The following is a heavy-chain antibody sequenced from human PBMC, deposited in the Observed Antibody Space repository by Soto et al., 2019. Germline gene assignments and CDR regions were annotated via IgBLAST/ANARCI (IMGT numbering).Heavy chain of an antibody. CDR1: GGSISRSSYY. CDR3: ARHGNVLIVYE. V-gene: IGHV4-39*02. J-gene: IGHJ4*02. CDR2: IYYSGST. Sequence: QLQLQESGPGLVKPSETLSLTCTVSGGSISRSSYYWGWIRQPPGKGMEWMGSIYYSGSTYYTTSLKDRVTISVDPSKNHFSLKLSAVTSADTAVYYCARHGNVLIVYEWGQGTLVTVSS. D-gene: IGHD2-8*01.